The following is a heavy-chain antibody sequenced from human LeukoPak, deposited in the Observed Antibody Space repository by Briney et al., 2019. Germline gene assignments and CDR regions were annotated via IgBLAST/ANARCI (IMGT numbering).Heavy chain of an antibody. CDR3: ARGDRDLLDYYYYMDV. CDR2: ISSSTSYI. J-gene: IGHJ6*03. D-gene: IGHD3-3*01. Sequence: AGGSLRLSCAASGFIFSTYSMNWVRQAPGKGLEWVSSISSSTSYIYYADSVKGRFTISRDNAKNSLYLQMNSLRAEDTAVYYCARGDRDLLDYYYYMDVWGKGTTVTISS. CDR1: GFIFSTYS. V-gene: IGHV3-21*01.